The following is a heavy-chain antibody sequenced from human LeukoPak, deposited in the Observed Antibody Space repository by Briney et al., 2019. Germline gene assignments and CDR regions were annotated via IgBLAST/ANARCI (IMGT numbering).Heavy chain of an antibody. D-gene: IGHD3-16*01. J-gene: IGHJ5*02. CDR1: GYSSTSYW. Sequence: ESLKISCKGSGYSSTSYWIGWVRQMPGNWLEWIGVIYPGVSENRFSPSFPGEATNPTNKSVRTAYLQWAGLNAPGTAIRLCARLRAVRQDWLDPWGQETLVTVSS. CDR3: ARLRAVRQDWLDP. V-gene: IGHV5-51*01. CDR2: IYPGVSEN.